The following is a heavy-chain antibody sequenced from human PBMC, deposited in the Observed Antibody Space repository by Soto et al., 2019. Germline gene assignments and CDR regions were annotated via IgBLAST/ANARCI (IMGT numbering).Heavy chain of an antibody. D-gene: IGHD3-3*01. J-gene: IGHJ6*02. CDR2: INPSGGST. CDR1: GYTFTSYY. V-gene: IGHV1-46*01. Sequence: ASVKVSCKASGYTFTSYYMHWVRQAPGQGLEWMGIINPSGGSTSYAQKFQGRVTMTRDTSKNQFSLKLSSVTAADTAVYYCARDPYYDFWSGHYGHYYYGMDVWGQGTTVNVSS. CDR3: ARDPYYDFWSGHYGHYYYGMDV.